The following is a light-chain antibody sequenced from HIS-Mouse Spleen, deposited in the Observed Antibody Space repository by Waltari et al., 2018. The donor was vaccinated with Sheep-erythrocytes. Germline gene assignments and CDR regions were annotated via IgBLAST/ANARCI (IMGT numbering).Light chain of an antibody. V-gene: IGLV2-11*01. Sequence: QSALTQPRSVSGSPGQSVTISCTGTSSDVGGYNYVSWYQHHPGKAPKLMIYGVSKRPSGFPDRFSGSKSGNTASLTISGLQAEDEADYYCCSYAGSYNYVFGTGTKVTVL. J-gene: IGLJ1*01. CDR3: CSYAGSYNYV. CDR1: SSDVGGYNY. CDR2: GVS.